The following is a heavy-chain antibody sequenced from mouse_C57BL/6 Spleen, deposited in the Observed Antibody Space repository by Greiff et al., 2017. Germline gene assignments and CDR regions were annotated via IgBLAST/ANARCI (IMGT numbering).Heavy chain of an antibody. CDR2: INPSTGGT. Sequence: EVQLQQSGPELVKPGASVKISCKASGYSFTGYYMYWVKQSPDKSLEWIVEINPSTGGTTYNEKFKAKAALTVDKSSSTAYMQLKSLTSEDSAVYYCGRNYGSSYVAWFAYWGQGTLVTVSA. CDR1: GYSFTGYY. D-gene: IGHD1-1*01. J-gene: IGHJ3*01. CDR3: GRNYGSSYVAWFAY. V-gene: IGHV1-42*01.